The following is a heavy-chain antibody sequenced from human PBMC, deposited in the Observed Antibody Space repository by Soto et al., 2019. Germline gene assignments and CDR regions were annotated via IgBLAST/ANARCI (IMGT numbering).Heavy chain of an antibody. Sequence: QGKLVQSGAEVRRPGASVKVSCMASGYTFTSYAVHWVRQAPGQRPEWMGWIYTYNGNTVYSQRFQDRVTITRDTSATTVYMELSGLRSEDTSVYYCARGAGVFDYCCQGPLVSVSS. J-gene: IGHJ4*02. V-gene: IGHV1-3*04. D-gene: IGHD3-10*01. CDR1: GYTFTSYA. CDR2: IYTYNGNT. CDR3: ARGAGVFDY.